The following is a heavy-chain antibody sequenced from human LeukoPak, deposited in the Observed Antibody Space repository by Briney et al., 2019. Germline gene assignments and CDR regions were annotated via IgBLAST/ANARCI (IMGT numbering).Heavy chain of an antibody. CDR1: GFTFSSYE. CDR3: VRRWAADAHFDY. J-gene: IGHJ4*02. V-gene: IGHV3-48*03. CDR2: ISRSGHAM. D-gene: IGHD6-13*01. Sequence: GGSLRLSCAASGFTFSSYEMNWVRQAPGTGLEWVSYISRSGHAMSYADSVKGRFTMSRDNAKNALYLQMNSLRAEDTAVYYCVRRWAADAHFDYWGQGTPVTVSS.